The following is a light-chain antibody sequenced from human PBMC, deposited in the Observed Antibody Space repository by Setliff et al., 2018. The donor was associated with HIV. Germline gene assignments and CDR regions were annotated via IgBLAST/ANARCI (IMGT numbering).Light chain of an antibody. Sequence: QPALTQPPSASGSPGQSVAISCTGTSSDIGSRNHVSWYQQYPGKAPKLMIYELSQRPSGVPDRFSGSKSGNTASLTVSGLQAEDEADYYCASYAGDGVHDIYVFGTGTKVTVL. CDR3: ASYAGDGVHDIYV. CDR2: ELS. V-gene: IGLV2-8*01. J-gene: IGLJ1*01. CDR1: SSDIGSRNH.